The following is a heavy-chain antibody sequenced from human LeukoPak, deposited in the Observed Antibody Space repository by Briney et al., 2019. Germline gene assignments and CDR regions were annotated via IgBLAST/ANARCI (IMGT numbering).Heavy chain of an antibody. J-gene: IGHJ4*02. Sequence: PSETLSLTCTVSGGSINNYYWNWIRQPAGKGLEWIGRIYTSGSTNYNPSLKSRVTISLDTSKNQFSLKLTSVTAADTAVYYCAREGTATSFDYWGQGTLVTVSS. CDR3: AREGTATSFDY. CDR2: IYTSGST. CDR1: GGSINNYY. V-gene: IGHV4-4*07.